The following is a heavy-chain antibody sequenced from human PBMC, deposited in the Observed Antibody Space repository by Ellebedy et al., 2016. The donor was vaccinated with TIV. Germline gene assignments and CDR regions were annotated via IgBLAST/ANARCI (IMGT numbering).Heavy chain of an antibody. V-gene: IGHV3-23*01. Sequence: GESLKISCATSGFNFVNFAMSWVRQTPRKGLEWVSHISASGKTHYADSVKGRFVISRDNSKNTLYLQMNSLRAEDTAVYYCARGSWACSGSMDVWGQGTTVTVSS. D-gene: IGHD6-19*01. J-gene: IGHJ6*02. CDR2: ISASGKT. CDR3: ARGSWACSGSMDV. CDR1: GFNFVNFA.